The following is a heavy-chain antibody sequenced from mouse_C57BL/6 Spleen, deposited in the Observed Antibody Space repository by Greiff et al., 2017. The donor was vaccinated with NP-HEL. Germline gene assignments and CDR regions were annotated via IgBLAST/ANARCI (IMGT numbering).Heavy chain of an antibody. V-gene: IGHV1-53*01. CDR2: INPSNGGT. CDR3: ARGEFYYYGSSYGAWFAY. Sequence: VQLQQPGTELVKPGASVKLSCKASGYTFTSYWMHWVKQRPGQGLEWIGNINPSNGGTNYNEKFKSKATLTVDKSSSTAYMQLSSLTSEDSAVYYCARGEFYYYGSSYGAWFAYWGQGTLVTVSA. J-gene: IGHJ3*01. D-gene: IGHD1-1*01. CDR1: GYTFTSYW.